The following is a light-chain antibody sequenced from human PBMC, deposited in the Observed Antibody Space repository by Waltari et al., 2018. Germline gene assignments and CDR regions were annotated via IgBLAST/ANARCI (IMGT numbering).Light chain of an antibody. CDR2: DVN. CDR3: SSYAGSNNYV. Sequence: QSALTQSPSASGSLGQSVSISCTGTSSDVGGYDFVSWYQQHPGNAPKLMIYDVNKRPSGVPDRFSGSKSGNTASLTVSGLQADDEADYYCSSYAGSNNYVFGSGTKVTVL. J-gene: IGLJ1*01. CDR1: SSDVGGYDF. V-gene: IGLV2-8*01.